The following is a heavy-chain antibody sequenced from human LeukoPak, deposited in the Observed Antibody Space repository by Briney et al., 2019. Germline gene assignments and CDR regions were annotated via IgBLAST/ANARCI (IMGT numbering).Heavy chain of an antibody. CDR1: GGSISSYY. D-gene: IGHD3-22*01. Sequence: SETPSLTCTVSGGSISSYYWSWIRQPAGKGLEWIGRIYTSGSTNYNPSLKSRVTMSVDTSKNQFSLKLSSVTAADTAVYYCAREVTTYYYDSSGYYSFDYWGQGTLVTVSS. J-gene: IGHJ4*02. V-gene: IGHV4-4*07. CDR2: IYTSGST. CDR3: AREVTTYYYDSSGYYSFDY.